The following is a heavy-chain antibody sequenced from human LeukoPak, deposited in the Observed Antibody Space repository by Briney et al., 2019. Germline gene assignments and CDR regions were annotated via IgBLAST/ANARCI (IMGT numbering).Heavy chain of an antibody. J-gene: IGHJ4*02. CDR3: ARASYSYDINGWVPFDY. V-gene: IGHV4-30-4*07. CDR1: GGSISSGGYS. Sequence: SQTLSLTCAVSGGSISSGGYSWSWIRQPPGKGLEWIGYNSGATYYNPSLKSRVTISVDTSKNQFSLRLSSVTAADTAVYYCARASYSYDINGWVPFDYWGQGTLVTVSS. D-gene: IGHD3-22*01. CDR2: NSGAT.